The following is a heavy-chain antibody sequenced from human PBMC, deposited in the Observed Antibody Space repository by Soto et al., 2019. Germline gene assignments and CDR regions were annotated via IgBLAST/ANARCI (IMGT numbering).Heavy chain of an antibody. CDR2: ISYDGSNK. J-gene: IGHJ4*02. V-gene: IGHV3-30*18. CDR3: AKGRYGGNVFDY. CDR1: GFTFSSYG. D-gene: IGHD4-17*01. Sequence: QVQLVESGGGVVQPGRSLRLSCAASGFTFSSYGMHWVRQAPGKGLEWVAVISYDGSNKYYADSVKGRFTISRDNSKNTLYLQMNSLRAEDTAVYYCAKGRYGGNVFDYWGQGTLVNVSS.